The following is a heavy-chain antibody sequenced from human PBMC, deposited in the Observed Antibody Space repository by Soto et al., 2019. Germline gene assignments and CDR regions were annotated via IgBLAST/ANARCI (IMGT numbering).Heavy chain of an antibody. CDR2: IGTAGDP. CDR3: ASAGYDSSGYYIYAMDV. V-gene: IGHV3-13*05. D-gene: IGHD3-22*01. J-gene: IGHJ6*02. CDR1: GFILSGYD. Sequence: EEQLVESGGGLVQPGGSLRLSCVASGFILSGYDMHWVRQATGEGLEWVSAIGTAGDPYYSGSVKGRFTISRGNAENSVYLQMNSLRAGDTAVYYCASAGYDSSGYYIYAMDVWGPGTTVTVSS.